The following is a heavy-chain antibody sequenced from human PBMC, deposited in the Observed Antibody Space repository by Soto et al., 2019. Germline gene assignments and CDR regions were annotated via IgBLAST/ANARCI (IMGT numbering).Heavy chain of an antibody. CDR2: INAGNGNT. D-gene: IGHD6-13*01. CDR1: GYTFTSYA. CDR3: AMYSTSWYGNDPMHL. Sequence: QVQLVQSGAEVKKPGASVKVSCKASGYTFTSYAMHWVRQAPGQRLEWMGWINAGNGNTKYSQKFQGRVTITRDTSPSTAYMELSSLSSEHTAVYSCAMYSTSWYGNDPMHLCCQGTTITVSS. V-gene: IGHV1-3*01. J-gene: IGHJ6*02.